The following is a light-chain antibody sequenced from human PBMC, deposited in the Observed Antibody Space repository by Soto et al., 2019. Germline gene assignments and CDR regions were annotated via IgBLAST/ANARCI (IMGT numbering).Light chain of an antibody. CDR3: QQYDYLPHT. CDR2: DAS. Sequence: DIQMTQSPSSLSASVGDRVTITCQASQDITNYLNWYQQKPGKAPQLLIYDASNLETGVPSRFSGSGSGTDFTFTISSLQPEDIATYYCQQYDYLPHTFGGGTKVEIE. J-gene: IGKJ4*01. CDR1: QDITNY. V-gene: IGKV1-33*01.